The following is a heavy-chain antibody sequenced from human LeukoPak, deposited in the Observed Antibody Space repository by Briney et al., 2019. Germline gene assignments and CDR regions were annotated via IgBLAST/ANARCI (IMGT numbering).Heavy chain of an antibody. J-gene: IGHJ4*02. CDR2: IYHTGST. V-gene: IGHV4-28*01. CDR3: ARTQGYCSSTSCYPFDC. Sequence: PSETLSLTCAVSGYSISSSSNWWGWIRQPPGKGLEWIGYIYHTGSTYCNSSLKSRVRMSVDTSKNQISLKLSSVTAVDTAVYYCARTQGYCSSTSCYPFDCWGQGTLVTVSS. D-gene: IGHD2-2*01. CDR1: GYSISSSSNW.